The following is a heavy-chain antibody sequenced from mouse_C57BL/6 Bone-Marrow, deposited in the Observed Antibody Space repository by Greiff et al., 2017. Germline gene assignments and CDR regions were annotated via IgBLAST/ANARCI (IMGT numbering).Heavy chain of an antibody. J-gene: IGHJ4*01. CDR2: RRNKANDYTT. CDR3: ARDVKERAMDY. CDR1: GFTFSDFY. V-gene: IGHV7-1*01. Sequence: EVKLMESGGGLVQSGRSLRLSCATSGFTFSDFYMEWVRQAPGKGLEWIAARRNKANDYTTEYSASVKGRFIVSRDTSQSILYLQMNALRAEDTAIYYCARDVKERAMDYWGQGTSVTVSS. D-gene: IGHD6-2*01.